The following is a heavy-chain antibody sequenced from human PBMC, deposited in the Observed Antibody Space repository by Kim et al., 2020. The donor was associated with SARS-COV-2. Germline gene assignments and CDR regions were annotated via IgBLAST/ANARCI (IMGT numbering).Heavy chain of an antibody. CDR3: ARSPGVHYYGSGSFFWFDP. J-gene: IGHJ5*02. CDR1: GGTFSSYA. CDR2: IIPIFGTA. V-gene: IGHV1-69*13. D-gene: IGHD3-10*01. Sequence: SVKVSCKASGGTFSSYAISWVRQAPGQGLEWMGGIIPIFGTANYAQKFQGRVTITADESTSTAYMELSSLRSEDTAVYYCARSPGVHYYGSGSFFWFDPWGQGTLVTVS.